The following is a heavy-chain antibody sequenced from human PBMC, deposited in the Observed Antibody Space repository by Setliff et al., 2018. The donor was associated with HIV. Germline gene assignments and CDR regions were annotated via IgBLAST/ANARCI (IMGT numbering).Heavy chain of an antibody. J-gene: IGHJ6*03. V-gene: IGHV1-18*01. Sequence: ASVKVSCKASGYTFTNYGISRVRQAPGQGLEWMGWISGYNGNTNYAEKLQGRVTMTTDTSTSTAYMELRSLRSDDTAVYYCARETYYGSGSYLPTEYYYYYMDVWGKGTTVTVSS. CDR1: GYTFTNYG. D-gene: IGHD3-10*01. CDR3: ARETYYGSGSYLPTEYYYYYMDV. CDR2: ISGYNGNT.